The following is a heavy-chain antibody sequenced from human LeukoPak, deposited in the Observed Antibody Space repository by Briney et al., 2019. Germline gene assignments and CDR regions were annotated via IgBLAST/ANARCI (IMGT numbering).Heavy chain of an antibody. D-gene: IGHD6-19*01. CDR2: VYHSGAT. J-gene: IGHJ5*02. CDR3: ARDSSGTLSGGGWFDP. CDR1: NYSINDGYY. Sequence: PSETLSLTCTVSNYSINDGYYWGWLRPPPGKGLQWIGGVYHSGATYQNPSLKSRVTISVDTSKNQFSLNLTSVTAADTAVYYCARDSSGTLSGGGWFDPWGQGTLVTVSS. V-gene: IGHV4-38-2*02.